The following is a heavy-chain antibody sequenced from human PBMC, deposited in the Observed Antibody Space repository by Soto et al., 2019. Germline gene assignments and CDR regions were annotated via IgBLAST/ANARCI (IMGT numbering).Heavy chain of an antibody. J-gene: IGHJ4*02. V-gene: IGHV3-11*01. CDR3: ARSDTNPEAPLDH. Sequence: QVQLVESGGGLAKPGGSLRLSCAASGFTFSDFSMTWIRQAPGKELEWLSYISNTGITSHYTDSVKGRFTISRDNAQNSLYFHMSSLRADDTAVYYCARSDTNPEAPLDHWGLGTLVIVSS. D-gene: IGHD2-21*02. CDR2: ISNTGITS. CDR1: GFTFSDFS.